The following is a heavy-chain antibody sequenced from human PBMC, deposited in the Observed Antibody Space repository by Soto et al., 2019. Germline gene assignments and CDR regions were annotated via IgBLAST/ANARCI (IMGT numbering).Heavy chain of an antibody. CDR2: ISTNSRSI. CDR1: GFTFSTFT. CDR3: ARGFSSSSWFDP. J-gene: IGHJ5*02. V-gene: IGHV3-21*01. Sequence: EVQLVESGGGLVKPGGSLRLSCAASGFTFSTFTMNWVRQAPGKGLEWVSSISTNSRSIYYADSVKGRFTISRDNAKNSLSLQMNSLTTEDTAFYYCARGFSSSSWFDPWGQGTLVTVSS. D-gene: IGHD6-6*01.